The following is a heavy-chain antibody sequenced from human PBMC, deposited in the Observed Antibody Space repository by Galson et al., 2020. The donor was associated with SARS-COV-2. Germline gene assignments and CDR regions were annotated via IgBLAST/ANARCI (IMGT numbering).Heavy chain of an antibody. CDR3: ARQAAECCRGVCRKHYFAPMDG. CDR2: FYQDGTS. CDR1: VISVKRGHF. V-gene: IGHV4-38-2*01. J-gene: IGHJ6*02. Sequence: SQTLSLTCAVSVISVKRGHFWGWIRQPPGKGLEWIGNFYQDGTSYYNPSLKSRVTISIDTSTNLFSLRLKSVTAADTAVYYCARQAAECCRGVCRKHYFAPMDGWCQGST. D-gene: IGHD2-21*02.